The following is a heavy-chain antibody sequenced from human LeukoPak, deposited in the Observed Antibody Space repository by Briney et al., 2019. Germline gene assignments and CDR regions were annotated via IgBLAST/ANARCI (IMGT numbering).Heavy chain of an antibody. D-gene: IGHD6-13*01. CDR2: INPNSGGT. V-gene: IGHV1-2*02. Sequence: ASVKVSRKASGYTFTGYYMHWVRQAPGQGLEWMGWINPNSGGTNYAQKFQGRVTMTRDTSISTAYMELSRLRSDDTAVYYCARVHGSSWYNLDYWGQGTLVTVSS. CDR3: ARVHGSSWYNLDY. J-gene: IGHJ4*02. CDR1: GYTFTGYY.